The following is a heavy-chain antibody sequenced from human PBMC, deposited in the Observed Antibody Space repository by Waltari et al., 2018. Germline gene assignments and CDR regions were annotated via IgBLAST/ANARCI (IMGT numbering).Heavy chain of an antibody. J-gene: IGHJ3*02. Sequence: QVQLQESGPGLVKPSQTPSLTCTVSGGSISSGDYYWSWIRQPPGKGLEWIVYIYYSGSTYYNPSLKSRVTISVDTSKNQFSLKLSSVTAADTAVYYCARDFVGSSWSHLGAFVIWGQGTMVTVSS. CDR3: ARDFVGSSWSHLGAFVI. CDR1: GGSISSGDYY. D-gene: IGHD6-13*01. CDR2: IYYSGST. V-gene: IGHV4-30-4*08.